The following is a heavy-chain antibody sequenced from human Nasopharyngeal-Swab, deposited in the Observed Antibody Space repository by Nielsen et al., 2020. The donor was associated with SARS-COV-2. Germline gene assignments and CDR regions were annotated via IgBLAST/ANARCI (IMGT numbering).Heavy chain of an antibody. CDR3: TTGGRWELRPIDY. CDR2: IKSKTDGGTT. V-gene: IGHV3-15*01. CDR1: GFSFSNAW. J-gene: IGHJ4*02. D-gene: IGHD1-26*01. Sequence: GGSLRLSCAASGFSFSNAWMSWVRQPSGKGREWVGRIKSKTDGGTTDYAAPVKGRFTTSRDDSKNALYLQMNSLKTEDTAVYYCTTGGRWELRPIDYWGQGTLVTVSS.